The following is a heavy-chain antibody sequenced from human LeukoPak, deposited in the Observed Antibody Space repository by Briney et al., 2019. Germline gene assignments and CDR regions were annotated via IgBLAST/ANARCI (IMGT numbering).Heavy chain of an antibody. V-gene: IGHV4-59*01. CDR3: ARDEFYCSGGSCYGWFDP. D-gene: IGHD2-15*01. J-gene: IGHJ5*02. CDR1: GGSISSYY. CDR2: IYYSGST. Sequence: SETLSLTCTVSGGSISSYYWSWIRQPPGKGLEWIGYIYYSGSTNYNPSLKSRVTISVDTSKNQFSLKLSSVTPADTAVYYCARDEFYCSGGSCYGWFDPWGQGTLVTVSS.